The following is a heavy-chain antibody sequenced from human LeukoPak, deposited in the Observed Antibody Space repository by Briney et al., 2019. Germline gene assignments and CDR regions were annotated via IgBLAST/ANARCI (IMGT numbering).Heavy chain of an antibody. CDR1: GFTFDAYS. V-gene: IGHV3-33*01. D-gene: IGHD4-11*01. J-gene: IGHJ4*02. Sequence: GGSLRLSCAASGFTFDAYSMHWVRQAPSKGLEWVAVIWRDGNNIQYADSVKGRFIISRDDSKKTLYLQMDSLRAEDTAVYYCARDDYYNSYYFDYWGQGTLVSVSS. CDR3: ARDDYYNSYYFDY. CDR2: IWRDGNNI.